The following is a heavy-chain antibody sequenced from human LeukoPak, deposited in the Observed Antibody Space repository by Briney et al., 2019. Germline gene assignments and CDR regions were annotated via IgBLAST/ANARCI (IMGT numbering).Heavy chain of an antibody. V-gene: IGHV4-34*01. CDR2: INHNGST. D-gene: IGHD2-2*01. CDR3: ASLHRAGYCSSTSCQTGAFDY. J-gene: IGHJ4*02. CDR1: GGSFSGYY. Sequence: SETLSLTCAVYGGSFSGYYWSWIRQPPGKGLEWIGEINHNGSTNYNPSLKSRVTISVDTSKNQFSLKLSSVTAADTAVYYCASLHRAGYCSSTSCQTGAFDYWGQGTLVTVSS.